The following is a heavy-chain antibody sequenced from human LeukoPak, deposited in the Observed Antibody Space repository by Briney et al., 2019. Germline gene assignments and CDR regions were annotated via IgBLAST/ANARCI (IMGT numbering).Heavy chain of an antibody. CDR2: ISHSGST. CDR1: GGSFSGYY. D-gene: IGHD6-13*01. V-gene: IGHV4-34*01. J-gene: IGHJ6*02. Sequence: PSETLSLTCAVYGGSFSGYYWSWIRQPPGKGLEWIGEISHSGSTNYNPSLKSRVTISVDTSKNQFSLKLSSVTAADTAVYYCARTPGIADYGMDVWGQGTTVTVSS. CDR3: ARTPGIADYGMDV.